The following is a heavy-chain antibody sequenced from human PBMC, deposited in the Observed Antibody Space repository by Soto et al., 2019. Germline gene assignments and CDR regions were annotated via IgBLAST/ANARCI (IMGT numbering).Heavy chain of an antibody. CDR2: ISSSSSTI. CDR1: GFTFSSYS. CDR3: AREALIVVVTAMHDAFDI. J-gene: IGHJ3*02. Sequence: EVQLVESGGGLVQPGGSLRLSCAASGFTFSSYSMNWVRQAPGKGLEWVSYISSSSSTIYYADSVKGRFTISRDNAKNSLYLQLNSLRDEDMAVYYCAREALIVVVTAMHDAFDIWGQGTMGTVSS. V-gene: IGHV3-48*02. D-gene: IGHD2-21*02.